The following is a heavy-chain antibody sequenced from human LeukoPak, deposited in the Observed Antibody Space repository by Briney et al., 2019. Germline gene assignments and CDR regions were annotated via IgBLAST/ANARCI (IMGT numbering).Heavy chain of an antibody. Sequence: PGGSLRLSCAASGFSFDNYDMHWVRQAPGKGLEWVSSISWKSGTLVYADSVKGRFTISRDNAKNSLYLQMNSLRAEDTALYYCAKDFRSSDWYGGFDYWGQGTLVTVSS. CDR3: AKDFRSSDWYGGFDY. V-gene: IGHV3-9*01. CDR1: GFSFDNYD. J-gene: IGHJ4*02. CDR2: ISWKSGTL. D-gene: IGHD6-19*01.